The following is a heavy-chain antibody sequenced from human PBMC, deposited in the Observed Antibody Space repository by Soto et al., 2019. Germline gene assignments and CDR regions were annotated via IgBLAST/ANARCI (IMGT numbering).Heavy chain of an antibody. CDR1: GGSISSYY. D-gene: IGHD6-19*01. J-gene: IGHJ4*02. V-gene: IGHV4-59*01. Sequence: QVQLQLSGPGLVNPSETLSLTCTVSGGSISSYYWSWIRQPPGKGLEWIGYINKSGTTNYNPSLEGRVTISVDTSKNQFSLKVNSVTAADTAVYYCVGGRQWLAFDCWGQGTLVTVSS. CDR3: VGGRQWLAFDC. CDR2: INKSGTT.